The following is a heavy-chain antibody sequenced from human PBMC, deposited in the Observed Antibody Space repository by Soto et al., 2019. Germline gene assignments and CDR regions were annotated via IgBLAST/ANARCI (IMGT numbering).Heavy chain of an antibody. J-gene: IGHJ4*02. CDR2: ISAYNGNT. CDR1: GYTFSSYG. D-gene: IGHD3-22*01. V-gene: IGHV1-18*04. CDR3: AREPYYDSSGYYYVYEYYFDY. Sequence: ASVKVSCEASGYTFSSYGISWVRQAPGQGLEWMGWISAYNGNTNYAQKLQGRVTMTTDTSTSTAYMELRSLRSDDTAVYYCAREPYYDSSGYYYVYEYYFDYSGQGTLVTVS.